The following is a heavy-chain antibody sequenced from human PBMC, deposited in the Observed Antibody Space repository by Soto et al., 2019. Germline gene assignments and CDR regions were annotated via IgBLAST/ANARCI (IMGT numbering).Heavy chain of an antibody. Sequence: QAQLVQSGAEVKRPGSSVKVSCKASGDTFSSYSISWVRQAPGQGLEWMGRIIPMVGTPNYAQKFQGRVTFSADKSTSTAYMVVNSLISDDTAVYYCATDGGSTSSSAYNYFMDVWGKGTPVTVSS. CDR2: IIPMVGTP. CDR3: ATDGGSTSSSAYNYFMDV. V-gene: IGHV1-69*08. J-gene: IGHJ6*03. D-gene: IGHD3-16*01. CDR1: GDTFSSYS.